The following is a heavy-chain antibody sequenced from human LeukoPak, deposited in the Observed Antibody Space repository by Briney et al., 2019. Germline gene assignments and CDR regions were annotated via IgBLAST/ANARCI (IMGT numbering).Heavy chain of an antibody. CDR1: GFTFGDYA. CDR3: TRPKQQLAIYYFDY. D-gene: IGHD6-13*01. J-gene: IGHJ4*02. V-gene: IGHV3-49*04. Sequence: GGSLRLSCTASGFTFGDYAMSWVRQAPGKGLEWVGFIRSKAYGGTTEYAASVKGRFTISRDDPKSIAYLQMNSLKTEDTAVYYCTRPKQQLAIYYFDYWGQGTLATVSS. CDR2: IRSKAYGGTT.